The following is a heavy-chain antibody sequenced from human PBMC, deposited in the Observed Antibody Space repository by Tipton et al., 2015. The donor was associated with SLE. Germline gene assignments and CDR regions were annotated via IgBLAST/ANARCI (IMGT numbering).Heavy chain of an antibody. D-gene: IGHD2-15*01. CDR3: ARDTLALAGQFDS. J-gene: IGHJ4*02. CDR2: INPSGNT. CDR1: GGSFSGYY. V-gene: IGHV4-34*01. Sequence: TLSLTCAVYGGSFSGYYWSWIRQPPGKGLEWIGEINPSGNTNYNPSLKSRVTISVDTSKNQFSLKLNSVTAADTAVYYCARDTLALAGQFDSWGQGTLVIVSS.